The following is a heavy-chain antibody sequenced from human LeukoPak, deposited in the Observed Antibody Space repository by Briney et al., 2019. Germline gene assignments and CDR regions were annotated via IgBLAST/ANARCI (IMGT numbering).Heavy chain of an antibody. CDR1: GFTFSSYG. Sequence: PGGSLRLSCAASGFTFSSYGMHWVRQAPGKGLEWVAFIRYDGSNKYYADSVKGRFTISRDNSKNTLYLQMNSLRAEDTAVYYCAKGRTAAGYLPFTDYWGQGTLVTVSS. V-gene: IGHV3-30*02. J-gene: IGHJ4*02. CDR3: AKGRTAAGYLPFTDY. CDR2: IRYDGSNK. D-gene: IGHD6-13*01.